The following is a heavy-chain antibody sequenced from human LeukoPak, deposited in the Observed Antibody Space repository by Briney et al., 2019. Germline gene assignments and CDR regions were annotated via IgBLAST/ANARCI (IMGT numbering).Heavy chain of an antibody. CDR3: ARHSGSGWQALGY. Sequence: ASVKVSCKASGYTFSNYGISWVRQAPGLGLEWMGWTSYNGNTNYAQKFQDRVTMTTDTSTTTAYLELRSLESDDTAVYYCARHSGSGWQALGYWGQGTLVTVSS. V-gene: IGHV1-18*04. CDR2: TSYNGNT. CDR1: GYTFSNYG. D-gene: IGHD6-19*01. J-gene: IGHJ4*02.